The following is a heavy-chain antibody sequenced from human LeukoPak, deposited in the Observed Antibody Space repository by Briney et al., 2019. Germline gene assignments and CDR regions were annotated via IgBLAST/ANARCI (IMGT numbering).Heavy chain of an antibody. CDR3: ARAPSEIGGYYPEYFRH. V-gene: IGHV3-74*01. D-gene: IGHD3-22*01. Sequence: GGSLRLSCAASGFTFSSYWMHWVRQAPGKGLVWVSRIKSDGSTNYADSVKGRFTISRDNAKNTVSLRMNSLRAEDAGVYYCARAPSEIGGYYPEYFRHWGQGTLVTVSS. CDR2: IKSDGST. CDR1: GFTFSSYW. J-gene: IGHJ1*01.